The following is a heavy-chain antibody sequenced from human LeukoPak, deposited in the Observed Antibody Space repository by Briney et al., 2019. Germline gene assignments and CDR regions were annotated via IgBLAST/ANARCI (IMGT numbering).Heavy chain of an antibody. CDR3: ARGHCSSTSCYLGGYYYYGMDV. D-gene: IGHD2-2*01. Sequence: GGSLRLSCAASGFTFSSYAMHWVRQAPGKGLEWVAVISYDGSNKYYADSVKGRFTISRDNSKNTLYLQMNSLRAEGTAVYYCARGHCSSTSCYLGGYYYYGMDVWGQGTTVTVSS. CDR2: ISYDGSNK. V-gene: IGHV3-30-3*01. J-gene: IGHJ6*02. CDR1: GFTFSSYA.